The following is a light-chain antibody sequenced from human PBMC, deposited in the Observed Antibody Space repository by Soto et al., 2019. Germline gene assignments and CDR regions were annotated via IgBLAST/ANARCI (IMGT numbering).Light chain of an antibody. V-gene: IGKV1-5*03. Sequence: DIQMTQSPSSVSASVGDRITITCRASLSVSAWLAWYQVKPGKAPNLLIYKASILQSGVPSRFSGSASGAEFTLTISSLQPDDFGTYFCQQSYTFGQGTRLEIK. CDR2: KAS. CDR1: LSVSAW. J-gene: IGKJ5*01. CDR3: QQSYT.